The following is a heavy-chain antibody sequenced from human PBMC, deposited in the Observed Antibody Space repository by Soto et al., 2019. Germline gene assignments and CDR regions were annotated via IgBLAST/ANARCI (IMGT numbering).Heavy chain of an antibody. V-gene: IGHV1-2*04. CDR1: GYTFTGYY. CDR3: ARGTPITYWYFDL. D-gene: IGHD5-12*01. CDR2: INPNSGGT. Sequence: QVQLVQSGSEVKKPGASVKVSCKASGYTFTGYYMHWVRQAPGQGLEGMGWINPNSGGTNSAQKFQGWVTTTRDTSISTAYMELSRLRSDDTAVYYCARGTPITYWYFDLWGRGTLVTVSS. J-gene: IGHJ2*01.